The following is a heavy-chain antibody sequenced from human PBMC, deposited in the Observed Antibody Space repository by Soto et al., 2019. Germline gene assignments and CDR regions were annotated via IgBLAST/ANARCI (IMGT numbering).Heavy chain of an antibody. J-gene: IGHJ5*02. CDR3: AIPSIAARLAGFDP. V-gene: IGHV4-39*01. CDR1: GGSISSSSYY. CDR2: IYYSGST. Sequence: QLQLQESGPGLVKPSETLSLTCTVSGGSISSSSYYWGWLRQPPGQGLEWIVSIYYSGSTYYNPSLKSRVTISGDTSKNQFSLKLSSVTAADTAVDYGAIPSIAARLAGFDPWGQGTLGSVSS. D-gene: IGHD6-6*01.